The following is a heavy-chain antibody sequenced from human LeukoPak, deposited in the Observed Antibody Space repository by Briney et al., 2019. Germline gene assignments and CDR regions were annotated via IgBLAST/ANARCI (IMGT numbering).Heavy chain of an antibody. CDR3: ARAGSWHNANFDY. Sequence: PSETLSLTCTVSGDSITSYSWSWVRQPPGQGLEWIGFIYYSGNRNYHPSLRSRVTMSVDPPKNQFSLNLRSVTAADTAVYYCARAGSWHNANFDYWGQGILVTVSS. J-gene: IGHJ4*02. V-gene: IGHV4-59*01. CDR2: IYYSGNR. D-gene: IGHD6-13*01. CDR1: GDSITSYS.